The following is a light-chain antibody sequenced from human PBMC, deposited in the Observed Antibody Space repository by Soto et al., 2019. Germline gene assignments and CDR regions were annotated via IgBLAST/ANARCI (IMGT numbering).Light chain of an antibody. CDR1: QSVSSS. J-gene: IGKJ1*01. CDR3: QQYNIWWT. CDR2: GAS. V-gene: IGKV3-15*01. Sequence: EIVMTQSPATLSVSPGERVTLYCRASQSVSSSLAWYQQKPGQAPRLLIYGASTRAIGIPARFSGSGSETEFTLTISSLQSEDFAVYFCQQYNIWWTFGQVTKVQI.